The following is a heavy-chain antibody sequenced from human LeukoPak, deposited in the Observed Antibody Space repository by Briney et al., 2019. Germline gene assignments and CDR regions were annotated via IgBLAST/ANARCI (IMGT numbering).Heavy chain of an antibody. CDR3: ASTYSRSSGRYLGS. CDR1: GGSISSSSYY. CDR2: IYYSGST. Sequence: PSETLSLTRTVSGGSISSSSYYWGWIRQPPGKGLEWLGSIYYSGSTYYNPSLKSRVTIPVDTSKNQFSLKLSSVTAADTAVYYCASTYSRSSGRYLGSWGQGTLATVSS. J-gene: IGHJ5*02. D-gene: IGHD6-19*01. V-gene: IGHV4-39*07.